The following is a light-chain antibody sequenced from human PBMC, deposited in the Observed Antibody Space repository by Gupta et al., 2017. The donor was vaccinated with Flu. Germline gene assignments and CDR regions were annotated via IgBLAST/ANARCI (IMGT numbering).Light chain of an antibody. J-gene: IGLJ1*01. V-gene: IGLV1-44*01. CDR1: SSNIGSNT. CDR2: GNN. CDR3: AAWDDSLNGYV. Sequence: QSVLPQPPSASGTPGQRVTISCSGSSSNIGSNTVNWYQQLPGTAPKLLIYGNNPRPSGVPDRFSGSKSGTSASLAISGLQSEDEADYYCAAWDDSLNGYVFGTGTKVTVL.